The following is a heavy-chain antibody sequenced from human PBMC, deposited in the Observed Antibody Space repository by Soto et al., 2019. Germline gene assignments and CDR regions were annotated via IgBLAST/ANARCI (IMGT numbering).Heavy chain of an antibody. Sequence: ASVKVSCKVPENTLTELTIDWLRQAPGKGLEWMGRSEPEEGEPIYPQKFQGRVSMTEDPSTDTAYMELTSLRSEDTAVYFCAADRKIVGTIGAFDFWGQGTLVTVSS. V-gene: IGHV1-24*01. D-gene: IGHD1-26*01. J-gene: IGHJ4*02. CDR2: SEPEEGEP. CDR1: ENTLTELT. CDR3: AADRKIVGTIGAFDF.